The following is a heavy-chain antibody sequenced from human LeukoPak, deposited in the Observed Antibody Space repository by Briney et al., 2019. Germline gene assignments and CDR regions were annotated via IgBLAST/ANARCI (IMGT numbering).Heavy chain of an antibody. J-gene: IGHJ4*02. CDR3: ATPRGIVVVVAAPSFDY. V-gene: IGHV3-23*01. CDR2: NSGNGGTT. Sequence: GGSLRLSCAASGFTLAAYGMSWVRQAPGKGLEWVSTNSGNGGTTYYADSVKGRFTISRDNSKNTLYLQMNSLRAEDTAVYYCATPRGIVVVVAAPSFDYWGQGTLVTVSS. CDR1: GFTLAAYG. D-gene: IGHD2-15*01.